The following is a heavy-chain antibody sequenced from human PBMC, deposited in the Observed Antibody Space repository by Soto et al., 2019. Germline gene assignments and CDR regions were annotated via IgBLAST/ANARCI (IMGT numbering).Heavy chain of an antibody. CDR2: IYWDDDK. CDR3: AHRLEWMVYDY. D-gene: IGHD2-8*01. J-gene: IGHJ4*02. Sequence: QITLKESGPTLVKPTQTLTLTCTFSGFSLSTSGVGVGWIRQPPGKALECLALIYWDDDKRYSPSLKSRLTITKDPSKDQVVLTMTNMDPVDTATYYCAHRLEWMVYDYWGQGTLVTVSS. CDR1: GFSLSTSGVG. V-gene: IGHV2-5*02.